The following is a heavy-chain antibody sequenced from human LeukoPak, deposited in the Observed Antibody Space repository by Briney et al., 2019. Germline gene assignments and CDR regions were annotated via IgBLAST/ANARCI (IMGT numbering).Heavy chain of an antibody. CDR3: ARPSYCGGDCWYYFDY. V-gene: IGHV1-69*13. CDR2: IIPIFGTA. Sequence: ASVKVSCKASGGTFSSYAISWVRQAPGQGLEWMGGIIPIFGTANYAQKFQGRVTITADESTRTAYMERSSLRSEDTAVYYCARPSYCGGDCWYYFDYWGQGTLVTVSS. D-gene: IGHD2-21*01. J-gene: IGHJ4*02. CDR1: GGTFSSYA.